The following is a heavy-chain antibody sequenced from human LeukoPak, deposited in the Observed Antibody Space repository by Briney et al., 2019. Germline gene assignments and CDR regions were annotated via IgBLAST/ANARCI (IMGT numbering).Heavy chain of an antibody. CDR3: AKEYTGTFSPFPSYFDN. V-gene: IGHV3-23*01. D-gene: IGHD1-26*01. CDR1: GFTFSSYA. CDR2: ISAGGGST. J-gene: IGHJ4*02. Sequence: SGGSLRLSCAVSGFTFSSYAMSWVRQAPGKGLEWVSAISAGGGSTYYADSVKGRFTISRDNSKNTLYLQMNSLRAEDTAIYYCAKEYTGTFSPFPSYFDNWGQGTLVTVSS.